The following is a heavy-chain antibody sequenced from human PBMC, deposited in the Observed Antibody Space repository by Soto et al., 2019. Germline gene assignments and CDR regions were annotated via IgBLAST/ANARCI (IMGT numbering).Heavy chain of an antibody. D-gene: IGHD5-12*01. V-gene: IGHV1-69*01. CDR1: GGTFSSYA. J-gene: IGHJ4*02. Sequence: QVQLVQSGAEVKKPGSSVKVSCKASGGTFSSYAIRWVRQAPGQGLEWMGAIIPIFGTANYAQKFQGRVTITADESTSTAYMELSSLRSEDTAVYYCARDFYSGYGMYYFDYWGQGTLVTVSS. CDR2: IIPIFGTA. CDR3: ARDFYSGYGMYYFDY.